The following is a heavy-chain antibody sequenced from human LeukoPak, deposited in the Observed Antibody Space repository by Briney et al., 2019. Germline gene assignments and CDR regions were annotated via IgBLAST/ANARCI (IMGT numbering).Heavy chain of an antibody. CDR3: ASPYSSGWYYYYYGMDV. D-gene: IGHD6-19*01. CDR2: ISYDGSNK. V-gene: IGHV3-30*04. Sequence: PGRSLRLSCAASGFTFSIYAMHCVRQAPGKGLGWVAVISYDGSNKYYADSVKGRFTISRDNSKNTLYLQMNSLRAEDTAVYYCASPYSSGWYYYYYGMDVWGQGTTVTVSS. J-gene: IGHJ6*02. CDR1: GFTFSIYA.